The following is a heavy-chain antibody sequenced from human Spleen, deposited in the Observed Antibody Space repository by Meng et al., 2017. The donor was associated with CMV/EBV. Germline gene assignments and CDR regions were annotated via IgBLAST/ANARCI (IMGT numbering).Heavy chain of an antibody. V-gene: IGHV3-30*02. Sequence: GGSLRLSCAASGFTFSSYSMNWVRQAPGKGLEWVAFIRYDGSNKYYADSVKGRFTISRDNSKNTLYLQMNSLRAEDTAVYYCATDIVVVPAASDIGYWGQGTLVTVSS. CDR3: ATDIVVVPAASDIGY. CDR1: GFTFSSYS. D-gene: IGHD2-2*01. J-gene: IGHJ4*02. CDR2: IRYDGSNK.